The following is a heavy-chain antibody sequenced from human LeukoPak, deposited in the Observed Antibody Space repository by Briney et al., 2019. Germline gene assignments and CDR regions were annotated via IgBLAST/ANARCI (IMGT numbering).Heavy chain of an antibody. D-gene: IGHD2-8*01. J-gene: IGHJ6*02. Sequence: GGSLRLSCSASGFTFSSYAMSWVRQAPGKGLEWVSAISGSGGSTYYADSVKGRFTISRDNSKNTLYLQMNSLRAEDTAVYYCARMLYYYYGMDVWGQGTTVTVSS. CDR3: ARMLYYYYGMDV. V-gene: IGHV3-23*01. CDR1: GFTFSSYA. CDR2: ISGSGGST.